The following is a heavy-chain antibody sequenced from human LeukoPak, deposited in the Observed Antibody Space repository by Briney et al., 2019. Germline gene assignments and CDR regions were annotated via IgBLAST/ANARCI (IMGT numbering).Heavy chain of an antibody. CDR1: GYTFTGYY. J-gene: IGHJ6*03. CDR2: INPNSGGT. V-gene: IGHV1-2*02. CDR3: ASRKDYYDSSGYHNYYMDV. Sequence: ASVKVSCKVSGYTFTGYYMHWVRQAPGQGLEWMGWINPNSGGTNYAQKFQGRVTMTRDTSISTAYMELSRLRSDDTAVYYCASRKDYYDSSGYHNYYMDVWGKGTTVTVSS. D-gene: IGHD3-22*01.